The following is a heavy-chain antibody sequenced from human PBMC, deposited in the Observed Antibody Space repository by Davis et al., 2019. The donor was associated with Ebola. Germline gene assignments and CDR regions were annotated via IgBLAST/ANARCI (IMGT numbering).Heavy chain of an antibody. Sequence: MPGGSLRLSCAVSGGSISSGYYWSWIRQPPGKGLEWIGEINHSGSTNYNPSLKSRVTISVDTSKNQFSLKLSSVTAADTAVYYCARAVAGYFLTPFDYWGQGTLVTVSS. CDR2: INHSGST. CDR1: GGSISSGYY. V-gene: IGHV4-4*02. D-gene: IGHD6-19*01. CDR3: ARAVAGYFLTPFDY. J-gene: IGHJ4*02.